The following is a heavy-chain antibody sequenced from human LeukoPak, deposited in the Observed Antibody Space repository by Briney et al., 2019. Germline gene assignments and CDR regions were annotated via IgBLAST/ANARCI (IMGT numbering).Heavy chain of an antibody. CDR1: GGTFSSYA. V-gene: IGHV1-69*06. Sequence: GASVKVSCKASGGTFSSYAISWVRQAPGQGLERMGGIIPIFGTANYAQKFQGRVTITADKSTSTAYMELSSLRSEDTAVYYCARAGGPDTAMVVHYFDYWGQGTLVTVSS. J-gene: IGHJ4*02. D-gene: IGHD5-18*01. CDR3: ARAGGPDTAMVVHYFDY. CDR2: IIPIFGTA.